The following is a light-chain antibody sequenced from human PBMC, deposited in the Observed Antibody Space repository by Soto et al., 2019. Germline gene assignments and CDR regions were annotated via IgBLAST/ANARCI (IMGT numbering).Light chain of an antibody. CDR1: QSIFDRSYDKKY. CDR3: QQYYSLPFT. CDR2: RAT. J-gene: IGKJ3*01. Sequence: DIVMTQSPDFMAVSLGERATMNCKSSQSIFDRSYDKKYLXWYHQKPGQPPKLLIYRATARESRVPDRFSGSGSETDFTRTISSMQAKDAAVYYCQQYYSLPFTFGPGTKVDIK. V-gene: IGKV4-1*01.